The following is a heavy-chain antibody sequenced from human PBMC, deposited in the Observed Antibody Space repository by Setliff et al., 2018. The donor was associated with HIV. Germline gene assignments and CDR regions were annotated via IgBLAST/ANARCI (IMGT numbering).Heavy chain of an antibody. CDR2: ITASGGST. Sequence: TGGSLRLSCAASGFTFSSYAMSWVRQAPGKGLEWVSAITASGGSTYYADSVKGRFTISSDNAKNMLYWQMNSLRAEETAVYYCSIGLLTGEIDYWGQGTLVTVSS. J-gene: IGHJ4*02. V-gene: IGHV3-23*01. CDR1: GFTFSSYA. D-gene: IGHD3-9*01. CDR3: SIGLLTGEIDY.